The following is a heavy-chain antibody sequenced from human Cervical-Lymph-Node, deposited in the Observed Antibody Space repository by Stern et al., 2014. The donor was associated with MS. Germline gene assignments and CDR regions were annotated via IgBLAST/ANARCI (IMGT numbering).Heavy chain of an antibody. Sequence: QVQLVQSGPEVKKPGASVKVSCKASGYTFTSYGISWVRQAPGQGLEWMGWISGSTGNAPYAQNFQGRVTMTTDTSTTPAYTELRSLRSNDTAVYYCARIAVADFAFDYWGQGTLVTVSS. J-gene: IGHJ4*02. V-gene: IGHV1-18*01. CDR1: GYTFTSYG. CDR2: ISGSTGNA. CDR3: ARIAVADFAFDY. D-gene: IGHD6-19*01.